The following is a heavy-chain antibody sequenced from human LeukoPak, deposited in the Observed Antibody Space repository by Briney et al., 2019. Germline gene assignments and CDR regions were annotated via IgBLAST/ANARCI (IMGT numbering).Heavy chain of an antibody. J-gene: IGHJ4*02. V-gene: IGHV3-23*01. D-gene: IGHD6-19*01. CDR3: ARIGIAVAAHAVYFDY. CDR2: ISGSGGST. Sequence: PGGSLRLSCTASGFTFGDYAMSWVRQAPGKGLEWVSAISGSGGSTYYADSVKGRFTISRDDSKNTVYLQMNGLRAEDTAVYYCARIGIAVAAHAVYFDYWGQGTLVTVSS. CDR1: GFTFGDYA.